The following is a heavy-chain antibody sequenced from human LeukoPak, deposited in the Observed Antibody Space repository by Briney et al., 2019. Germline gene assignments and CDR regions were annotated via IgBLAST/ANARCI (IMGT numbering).Heavy chain of an antibody. CDR3: ARDSEYFQH. CDR2: IYSGGST. CDR1: GFNRKNNQ. Sequence: GFLRLSCSAPGFNRKNNQMNWVRQGPGKGLEWVSVIYSGGSTYYADSVKGRFTISRDNSKNTLYLQMNSLRAEDTAVYYCARDSEYFQHWGQGTLVTVSS. V-gene: IGHV3-53*01. J-gene: IGHJ1*01.